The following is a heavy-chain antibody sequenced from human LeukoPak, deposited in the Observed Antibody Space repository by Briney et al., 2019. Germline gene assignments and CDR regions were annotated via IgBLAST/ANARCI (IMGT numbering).Heavy chain of an antibody. J-gene: IGHJ4*02. Sequence: PGESLRLSCAASGFTFSSYAMSWVRQAPGKGLEWVAVISFDGSYKHYADSVKGRFTISRDNSKNTLYMQMNSLRAEDTAVYYCAKDVLVRGVINGFDYWGQGTLVTVSS. CDR3: AKDVLVRGVINGFDY. CDR2: ISFDGSYK. CDR1: GFTFSSYA. D-gene: IGHD3-10*01. V-gene: IGHV3-30*18.